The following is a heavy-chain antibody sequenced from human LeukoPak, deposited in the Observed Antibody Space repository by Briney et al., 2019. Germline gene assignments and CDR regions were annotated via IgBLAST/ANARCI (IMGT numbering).Heavy chain of an antibody. CDR2: ISYDGGKK. CDR3: AKDIVGGGEMATIGDDFDY. D-gene: IGHD5-24*01. CDR1: RFTFSSYG. J-gene: IGHJ4*02. Sequence: GGSLRLSCAASRFTFSSYGMHWVRQAPGKGLEWVAVISYDGGKKYYADSVKGRFTISRDNAKNSLYLQMNSLRDEDTALYYCAKDIVGGGEMATIGDDFDYWGQGILVTVSS. V-gene: IGHV3-30*18.